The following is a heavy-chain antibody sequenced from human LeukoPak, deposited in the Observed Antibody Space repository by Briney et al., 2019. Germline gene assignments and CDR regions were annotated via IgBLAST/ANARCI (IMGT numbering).Heavy chain of an antibody. Sequence: PGRSLRLSCAASGFTFSSYWMSWVRQAPGKGLEWVANIKQDGSEKYYVDSVKGRFTISRDNAKNSLYLQMNSLRAEDTAVYYCARDAELAAFDPWGQGTLVTVSS. CDR1: GFTFSSYW. CDR2: IKQDGSEK. V-gene: IGHV3-7*01. D-gene: IGHD6-6*01. CDR3: ARDAELAAFDP. J-gene: IGHJ5*02.